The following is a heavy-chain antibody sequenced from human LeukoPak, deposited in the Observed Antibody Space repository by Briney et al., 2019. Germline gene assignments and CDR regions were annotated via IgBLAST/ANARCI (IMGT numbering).Heavy chain of an antibody. CDR3: ARDPQNYYYDSSGYYYVRYFDL. CDR1: GFTFSSYA. J-gene: IGHJ2*01. Sequence: GGSLRLSCAASGFTFSSYAMSWVRQAPGKGLEWVSAISGSGGSTYYADSVKGRFTISRDNSKNTLYLQMNSLRAEDTAVYYCARDPQNYYYDSSGYYYVRYFDLWGRGTLVTVSS. V-gene: IGHV3-23*01. CDR2: ISGSGGST. D-gene: IGHD3-22*01.